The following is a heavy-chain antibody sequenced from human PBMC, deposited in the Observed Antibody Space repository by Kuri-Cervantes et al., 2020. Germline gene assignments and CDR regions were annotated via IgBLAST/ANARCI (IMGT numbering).Heavy chain of an antibody. V-gene: IGHV5-51*01. CDR3: ARFASSGWPEYYYFHMDV. CDR1: GYSFTSYW. Sequence: GESLKISCKGSGYSFTSYWIGWVRQMPGKGLEWMGIIYPGDSDTRYNPSFQGQVTISADKSISTAYLQWSSLKASDTAIYYCARFASSGWPEYYYFHMDVWGEGTTVTVSS. D-gene: IGHD6-19*01. J-gene: IGHJ6*03. CDR2: IYPGDSDT.